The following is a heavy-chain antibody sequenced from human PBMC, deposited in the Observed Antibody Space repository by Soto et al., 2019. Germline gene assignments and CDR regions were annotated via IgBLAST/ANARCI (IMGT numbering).Heavy chain of an antibody. CDR3: ARAGERENYDFWSGYPSHMDV. J-gene: IGHJ6*03. D-gene: IGHD3-3*01. CDR2: FYYCWST. Sequence: SETLSLTCTVSGGSFSSYYWSWIRQPPGKGLERFWYFYYCWSTNYNPSLKSRVTISVDTSKNQFSLNLSSVTAADTAVYYFARAGERENYDFWSGYPSHMDVWGKGTTVTVSS. CDR1: GGSFSSYY. V-gene: IGHV4-59*01.